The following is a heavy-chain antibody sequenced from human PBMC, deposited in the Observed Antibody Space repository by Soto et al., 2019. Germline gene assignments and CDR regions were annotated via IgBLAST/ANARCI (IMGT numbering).Heavy chain of an antibody. J-gene: IGHJ5*02. CDR1: GFTFSNYY. V-gene: IGHV3-11*01. CDR2: ISSSGSTI. CDR3: ARDHDNDDGWFDP. D-gene: IGHD3-16*01. Sequence: PGGSLRLSCAASGFTFSNYYMSWIRQAPGKGLEWVSYISSSGSTIYYADSVKGRFTISRDNAKNSLYLQMNSLRAEDTAVYYCARDHDNDDGWFDPWGQGTLVTVSS.